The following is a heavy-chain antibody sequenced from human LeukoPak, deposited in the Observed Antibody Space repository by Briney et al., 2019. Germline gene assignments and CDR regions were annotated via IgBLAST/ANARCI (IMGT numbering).Heavy chain of an antibody. CDR3: ARVNCGGSGGWYPRGWDYYYYYMDV. V-gene: IGHV3-7*01. J-gene: IGHJ6*03. D-gene: IGHD6-19*01. CDR1: GFTFSSYW. Sequence: GGSLRLSCAASGFTFSSYWMSWVRQAPGKGLEWVANIKQDGSEKYYVDSVKGRFTISRDNAKNSLYLQMNSLRAEDTAVYYCARVNCGGSGGWYPRGWDYYYYYMDVWGKGTTVTVSS. CDR2: IKQDGSEK.